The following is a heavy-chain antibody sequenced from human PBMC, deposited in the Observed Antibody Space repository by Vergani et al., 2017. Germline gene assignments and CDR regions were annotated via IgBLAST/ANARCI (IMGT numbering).Heavy chain of an antibody. CDR1: GFIFSSNS. CDR2: ISSSSSFI. Sequence: EVQLVESGGGLVKPGGSLRLSCAASGFIFSSNSMNWVRQAPGKGLEWVSSISSSSSFIYYADSVKGRFAISRDNANNSLFLQMNSLRAEDTAVYYCARGGSDDFWSGFRNWFDPWGQGTLVTVSS. D-gene: IGHD3-3*01. CDR3: ARGGSDDFWSGFRNWFDP. V-gene: IGHV3-21*02. J-gene: IGHJ5*02.